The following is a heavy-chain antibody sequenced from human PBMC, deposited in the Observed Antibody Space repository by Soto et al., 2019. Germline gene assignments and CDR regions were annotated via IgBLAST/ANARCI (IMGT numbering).Heavy chain of an antibody. V-gene: IGHV1-46*01. J-gene: IGHJ4*02. D-gene: IGHD2-2*01. CDR2: INPSAGST. CDR3: ARDCRSTSCYPY. CDR1: VYTVSSYD. Sequence: VASKASVYTVSSYDVDWVRQEPGKGLEWMGIINPSAGSTSYAQKFQGRVTMTRDTSTSPVYRELSSLRSDDRVVYCCARDCRSTSCYPYWGQGTLVTVSS.